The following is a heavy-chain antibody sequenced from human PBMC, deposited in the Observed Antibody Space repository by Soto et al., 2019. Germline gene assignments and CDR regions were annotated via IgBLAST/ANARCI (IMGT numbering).Heavy chain of an antibody. J-gene: IGHJ6*02. D-gene: IGHD6-25*01. V-gene: IGHV3-49*04. CDR2: IRSKAYGGTT. CDR1: GFTFGDYA. CDR3: TRGNWRKSGYDTYYYYYGMDV. Sequence: LRLSCTASGFTFGDYAMSWVRQAPGKGLEWVGFIRSKAYGGTTEYAASVKGRFTISRDDSKSIAYLQMNSLKTEDTAVYYCTRGNWRKSGYDTYYYYYGMDVWGQGTTVTVPS.